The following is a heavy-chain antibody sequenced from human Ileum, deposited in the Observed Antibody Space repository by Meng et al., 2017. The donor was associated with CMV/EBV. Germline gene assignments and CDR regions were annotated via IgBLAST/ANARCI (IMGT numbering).Heavy chain of an antibody. J-gene: IGHJ4*02. CDR2: IYWDDDK. Sequence: SGCSLSTSGVGVGWIRQPPGKALEWLALIYWDDDKRYSPSLKSRLTITKDTSRNQVVLTMTNMDPVDTATYYCAHKQFYDSGGYYDYWGQGTLVTVSS. CDR3: AHKQFYDSGGYYDY. CDR1: GCSLSTSGVG. V-gene: IGHV2-5*02. D-gene: IGHD3-22*01.